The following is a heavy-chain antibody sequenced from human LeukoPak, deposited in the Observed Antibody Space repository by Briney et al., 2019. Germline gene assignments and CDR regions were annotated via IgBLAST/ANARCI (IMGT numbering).Heavy chain of an antibody. CDR1: GGSISSTDNY. CDR3: AREGGDTVEGGGDTSWFDP. V-gene: IGHV4-39*07. J-gene: IGHJ5*02. Sequence: SETLSLTCTVSGGSISSTDNYWGWLRQPPGKGLEWIGSIHYSGSNYYNPSPKRRVTISVESSKNQFSVRLSSVAAADTAVYYCAREGGDTVEGGGDTSWFDPWGQGTLVTVSS. CDR2: IHYSGSN. D-gene: IGHD5-18*01.